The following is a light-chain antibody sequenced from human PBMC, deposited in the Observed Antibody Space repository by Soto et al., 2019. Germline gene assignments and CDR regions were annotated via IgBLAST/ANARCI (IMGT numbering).Light chain of an antibody. CDR3: CSYTRSGTLA. CDR2: DVH. CDR1: SNDISPYNY. V-gene: IGLV2-14*01. Sequence: QSVLTQPASVSGSPGQSITLSCIGTSNDISPYNYVSWYLHHPGQAPQLLIYDVHNRPSGISDRFSGSKSGKTASLTISGLQPEDTALYYCCSYTRSGTLAFGGGTKLTVL. J-gene: IGLJ2*01.